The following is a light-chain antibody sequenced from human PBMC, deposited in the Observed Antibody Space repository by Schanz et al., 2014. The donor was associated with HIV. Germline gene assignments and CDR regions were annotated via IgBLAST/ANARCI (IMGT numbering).Light chain of an antibody. CDR1: SNDAGGYNF. Sequence: QSALTQPASVSGSPGQSITISCTGTSNDAGGYNFVSWYQQHPGKAPKLIIYDVSNRPSGVSNRFSGSKSGITASLTISGLQADDEADYYCNSYTSSSTYVFGTGTKLTVL. CDR3: NSYTSSSTYV. CDR2: DVS. V-gene: IGLV2-14*03. J-gene: IGLJ1*01.